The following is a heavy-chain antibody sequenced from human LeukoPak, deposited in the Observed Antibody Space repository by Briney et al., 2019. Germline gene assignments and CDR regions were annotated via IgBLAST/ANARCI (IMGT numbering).Heavy chain of an antibody. D-gene: IGHD1-26*01. CDR3: ARDGSHGPWELPRNDASDI. CDR2: ISYDGSNK. Sequence: GGSLRLSCAASGFTFSSYAMSWVRQAPGKGLEWVAVISYDGSNKYYADSVKGRFTISRDNSKNTLYLQMNSLRAEDTAVYYCARDGSHGPWELPRNDASDIWGQGTMVTVSS. J-gene: IGHJ3*02. V-gene: IGHV3-30-3*01. CDR1: GFTFSSYA.